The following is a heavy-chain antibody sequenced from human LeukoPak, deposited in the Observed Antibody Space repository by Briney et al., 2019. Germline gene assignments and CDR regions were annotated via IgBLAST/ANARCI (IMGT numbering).Heavy chain of an antibody. V-gene: IGHV4-59*08. Sequence: SETLSLTCTVSGGSISSYYWSWIRQPPGKGLEWIGYIYYSGSTNYNPSLKSRVTISVDTSKNQFSLKLSSVTAADTAVYYCARRSAGWVTPFDYWGQGTLVTVSS. CDR1: GGSISSYY. J-gene: IGHJ4*02. CDR2: IYYSGST. CDR3: ARRSAGWVTPFDY. D-gene: IGHD4-23*01.